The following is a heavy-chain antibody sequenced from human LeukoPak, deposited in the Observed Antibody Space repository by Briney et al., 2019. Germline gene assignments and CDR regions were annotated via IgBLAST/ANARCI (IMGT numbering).Heavy chain of an antibody. CDR2: IYSGGST. Sequence: GGSLRLSCAASGFTVCSNYMSWVRQAPGKGLEWVSVIYSGGSTYYADSVKGRFTISRHNSKNTLYLQMNSLRAEDTAVYYCASLTYYYDSSGYAYDDWGQGTLVTVSS. CDR1: GFTVCSNY. V-gene: IGHV3-53*04. CDR3: ASLTYYYDSSGYAYDD. J-gene: IGHJ4*02. D-gene: IGHD3-22*01.